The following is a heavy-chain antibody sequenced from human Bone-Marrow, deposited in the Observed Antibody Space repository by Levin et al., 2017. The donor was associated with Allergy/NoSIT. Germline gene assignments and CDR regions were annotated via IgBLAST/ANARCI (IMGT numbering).Heavy chain of an antibody. CDR2: VSSGVLKT. D-gene: IGHD3-22*01. Sequence: AGGSLRLSCAASGFNFREYYMSWIRQTPGNGLEWVACVSSGVLKTYYTDSVRGRFTITRDNDKDSVYLEMNSLRAEDTAVYYCAATTFHFDSRGPKPDGFEMWGPGTMVTVSS. CDR3: AATTFHFDSRGPKPDGFEM. J-gene: IGHJ3*02. V-gene: IGHV3-11*01. CDR1: GFNFREYY.